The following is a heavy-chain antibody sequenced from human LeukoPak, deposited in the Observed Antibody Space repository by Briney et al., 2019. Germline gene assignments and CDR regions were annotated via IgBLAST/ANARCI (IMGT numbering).Heavy chain of an antibody. CDR3: ARDALHGSGSSYMDV. D-gene: IGHD3-10*01. Sequence: GGSLRLSCAASGFTSSSYGMHWVRQAPGKGLEWVAVIWYDGSNKYYADSVKGRFTISRDNSKNTLYLQMNSLRAEDTAVYYCARDALHGSGSSYMDVWGKGTTVTVSS. J-gene: IGHJ6*03. CDR2: IWYDGSNK. CDR1: GFTSSSYG. V-gene: IGHV3-33*01.